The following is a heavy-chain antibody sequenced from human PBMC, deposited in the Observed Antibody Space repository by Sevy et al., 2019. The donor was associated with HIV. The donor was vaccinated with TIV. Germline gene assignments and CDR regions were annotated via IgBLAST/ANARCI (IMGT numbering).Heavy chain of an antibody. D-gene: IGHD3-10*01. CDR2: ISYDGSNK. CDR1: GFTFSSYA. CDR3: AGDRGWGLGAFDI. J-gene: IGHJ3*02. V-gene: IGHV3-30-3*01. Sequence: GSLRLSCAASGFTFSSYAMHWVRQAPGKGLEWVAVISYDGSNKYYADSVKGRFTISRDNSKNTLYLQMNILRAEDKAVYYCAGDRGWGLGAFDIWGQGTMVTVSS.